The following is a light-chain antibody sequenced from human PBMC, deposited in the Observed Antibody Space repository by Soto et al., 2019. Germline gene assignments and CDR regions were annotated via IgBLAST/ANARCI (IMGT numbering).Light chain of an antibody. CDR1: QSVSSNN. J-gene: IGKJ4*01. CDR3: QQFGISLT. CDR2: GAS. V-gene: IGKV3-20*01. Sequence: EIVLTQSPGTLSLSPGERATLSCRASQSVSSNNLAWYQQKSGQAPRLLIYGASSRATGLPDRFSGSGSGTDFTLTINRLEPEDFAVYYCQQFGISLTFGGGTKVEIK.